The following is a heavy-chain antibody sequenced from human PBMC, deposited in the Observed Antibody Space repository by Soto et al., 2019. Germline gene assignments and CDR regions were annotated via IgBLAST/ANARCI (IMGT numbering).Heavy chain of an antibody. V-gene: IGHV3-23*01. CDR3: AKDLYGDYAPYNWFDP. D-gene: IGHD4-17*01. CDR2: ISGSGGST. J-gene: IGHJ5*02. CDR1: GFTFSSYA. Sequence: GGSLRLSCAASGFTFSSYAMSWVRQAPGKGLEWVSAISGSGGSTYYADSVKGRFTISRDNSKNTLYLQMNSLRAEDTAVYYCAKDLYGDYAPYNWFDPWGQGTLVTVSS.